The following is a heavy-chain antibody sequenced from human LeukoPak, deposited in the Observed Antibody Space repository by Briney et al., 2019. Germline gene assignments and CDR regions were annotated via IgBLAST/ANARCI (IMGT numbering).Heavy chain of an antibody. CDR1: GYTFTGYY. J-gene: IGHJ4*02. CDR2: INPNSGGT. V-gene: IGHV1-2*02. Sequence: ASVKVSCKASGYTFTGYYMHWVRQAPGQGLEWMGWINPNSGGTNYAQKFQGRVTMTRDTSISTAYMELSRLRSDDTAVYYCAATMMGYDTLTGYYSFDYWGQGTLVTVSS. CDR3: AATMMGYDTLTGYYSFDY. D-gene: IGHD3-9*01.